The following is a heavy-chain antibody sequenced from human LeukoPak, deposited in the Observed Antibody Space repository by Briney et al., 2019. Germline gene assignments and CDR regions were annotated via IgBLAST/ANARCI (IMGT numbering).Heavy chain of an antibody. CDR2: IRSSGGST. J-gene: IGHJ5*02. V-gene: IGHV3-23*01. CDR1: AFTFSSYA. CDR3: AKKAEWSCSNWFDP. D-gene: IGHD3-10*01. Sequence: AGSLRLSCAASAFTFSSYAMSWVRQAPGKGREWVSAIRSSGGSTYYADSVMGRFTISRDNSKNTLYLQINSLRAEDTAVYYCAKKAEWSCSNWFDPWGQGTLVTVSS.